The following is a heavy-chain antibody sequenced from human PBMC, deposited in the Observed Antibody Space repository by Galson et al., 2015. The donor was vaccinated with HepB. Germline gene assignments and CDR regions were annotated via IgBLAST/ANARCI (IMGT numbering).Heavy chain of an antibody. J-gene: IGHJ4*02. CDR3: ARHILAYYGSGSYYADY. D-gene: IGHD3-10*01. Sequence: SETLSITCTVSGGSFSSSSYYRGWIRQPPGKGLEWIGSIYYSGSTYYNPSLKSRVTISVDTSKNQFSLKLSSVTAADTAVYYCARHILAYYGSGSYYADYWGQGTLVTVSS. CDR2: IYYSGST. CDR1: GGSFSSSSYY. V-gene: IGHV4-39*01.